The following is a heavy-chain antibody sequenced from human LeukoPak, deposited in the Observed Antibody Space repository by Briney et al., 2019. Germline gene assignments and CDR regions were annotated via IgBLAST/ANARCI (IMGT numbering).Heavy chain of an antibody. Sequence: ASVTVSCTASGYTFSDHYMQWVRQAPGQGFEWLGWINPNGGGTSYARKFRGRVTMTRDMSLSTAYMELSRLTYDDTAVYYCARGALDPETVTNYFEYWAQGTLVTVSS. J-gene: IGHJ4*02. CDR3: ARGALDPETVTNYFEY. V-gene: IGHV1-2*02. D-gene: IGHD4-17*01. CDR1: GYTFSDHY. CDR2: INPNGGGT.